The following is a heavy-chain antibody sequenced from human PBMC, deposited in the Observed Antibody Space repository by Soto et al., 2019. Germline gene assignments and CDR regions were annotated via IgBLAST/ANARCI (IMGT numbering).Heavy chain of an antibody. Sequence: SETLSLTCAVSGYSISSGYYWGWIRQPPGKGLEWIGSIYHSGSTYYNPSLKSRVTISVDTSKNQFSLKLSSVTAADTAVYYCARVSYYYYGMDVWGQGTTVTVSS. CDR3: ARVSYYYYGMDV. V-gene: IGHV4-38-2*01. CDR1: GYSISSGYY. CDR2: IYHSGST. J-gene: IGHJ6*02.